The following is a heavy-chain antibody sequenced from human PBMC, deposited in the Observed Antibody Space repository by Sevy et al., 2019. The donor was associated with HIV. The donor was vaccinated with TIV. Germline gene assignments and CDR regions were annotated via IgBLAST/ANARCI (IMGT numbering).Heavy chain of an antibody. CDR3: ARDYALPATIDYYYYGMDV. Sequence: GGSLRLSCAASGFNFRTYNMNWVRQAPGKGLEWVSSVSSSSSYIYYADSVKGRFTISRDNAKTSLYLQMNSLRAEDTAVYYCARDYALPATIDYYYYGMDVWGQGTTVTVSS. V-gene: IGHV3-21*01. D-gene: IGHD2-2*01. CDR1: GFNFRTYN. J-gene: IGHJ6*02. CDR2: VSSSSSYI.